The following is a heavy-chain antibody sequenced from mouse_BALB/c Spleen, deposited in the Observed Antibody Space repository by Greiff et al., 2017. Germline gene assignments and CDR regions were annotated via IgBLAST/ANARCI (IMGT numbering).Heavy chain of an antibody. CDR1: GYTFTSYW. CDR2: IYPGSGST. Sequence: LQQPGSELVRPGASVKLSCKASGYTFTSYWMHWVKQRHGQGLEWIGNIYPGSGSTNYDEKFKSKGTLTVDTSSSTAYMQLSSLTSEDSAVYYCARDSSGYALFAYWGQGTLVTVSA. D-gene: IGHD3-2*01. J-gene: IGHJ3*01. CDR3: ARDSSGYALFAY. V-gene: IGHV1S22*01.